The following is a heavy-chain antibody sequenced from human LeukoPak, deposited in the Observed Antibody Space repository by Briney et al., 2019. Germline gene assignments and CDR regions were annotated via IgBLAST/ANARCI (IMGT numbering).Heavy chain of an antibody. D-gene: IGHD3-3*01. CDR1: GYTFTSYG. Sequence: ASVKVSCKASGYTFTSYGISWVRQAPGQGLEWMGWISAYNGNTNYAQKLQGRVTMTTDTSTSTAYMELRSLRSDDTAVYYCARLNDFWSGYYLQYNWFDPWGQGTLVTVSS. CDR3: ARLNDFWSGYYLQYNWFDP. CDR2: ISAYNGNT. V-gene: IGHV1-18*01. J-gene: IGHJ5*02.